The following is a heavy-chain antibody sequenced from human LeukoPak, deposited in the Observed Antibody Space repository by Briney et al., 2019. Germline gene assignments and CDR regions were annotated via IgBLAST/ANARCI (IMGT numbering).Heavy chain of an antibody. D-gene: IGHD3-9*01. V-gene: IGHV3-23*01. CDR2: ISGSGGST. CDR1: GFTFSSYA. Sequence: GGSLRLSCAASGFTFSSYAMSWVRQAPVKGLEWVSAISGSGGSTYYADSVKGRFTISRDNSKNTLYLQMNSLRAEDTAVYYCAKDILTGTAGPLDYWGQGTLVTVSS. CDR3: AKDILTGTAGPLDY. J-gene: IGHJ4*02.